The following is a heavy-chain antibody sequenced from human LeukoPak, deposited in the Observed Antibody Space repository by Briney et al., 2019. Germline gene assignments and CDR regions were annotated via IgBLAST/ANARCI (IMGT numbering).Heavy chain of an antibody. Sequence: GASVKVSCKASGYTFTSYYMHWVRQAPGQGLEWMGGIIPIFGTASYAQKFQGRVTITADESTSTAYMELSSLRSEDTAVYYCARSKFFDDSSGYPLDYWGQGTLVTVSS. CDR1: GYTFTSYY. CDR2: IIPIFGTA. V-gene: IGHV1-69*13. D-gene: IGHD3-22*01. J-gene: IGHJ4*02. CDR3: ARSKFFDDSSGYPLDY.